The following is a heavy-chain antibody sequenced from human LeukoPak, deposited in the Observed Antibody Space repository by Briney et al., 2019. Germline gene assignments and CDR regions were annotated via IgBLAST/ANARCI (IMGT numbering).Heavy chain of an antibody. J-gene: IGHJ3*02. CDR1: GFTFSSYA. Sequence: GGSLRLSCAASGFTFSSYAMSWVRQAPGKGLEWVSAISGSGGNTYYADSVKGRFTISRDNSKNTLYLQMNSLRAEDTAVYYCATPPYGDYRVGAFDIWGQGTMVTVSS. D-gene: IGHD4-17*01. CDR2: ISGSGGNT. V-gene: IGHV3-23*01. CDR3: ATPPYGDYRVGAFDI.